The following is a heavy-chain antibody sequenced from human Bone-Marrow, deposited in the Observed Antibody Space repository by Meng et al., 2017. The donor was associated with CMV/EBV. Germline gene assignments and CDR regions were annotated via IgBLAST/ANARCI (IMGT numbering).Heavy chain of an antibody. CDR2: ISSSGSTI. CDR1: GFTFSDYY. Sequence: GGSLRLSCAASGFTFSDYYMSWIRQAPGKGLEWVSYISSSGSTIYYADSVKGRFTISRDNAKNSLYLQMNSLRAEYTAVYYCASETMVTTFYYYYGMDVWGQGTTVTVSS. J-gene: IGHJ6*02. CDR3: ASETMVTTFYYYYGMDV. V-gene: IGHV3-11*01. D-gene: IGHD4-17*01.